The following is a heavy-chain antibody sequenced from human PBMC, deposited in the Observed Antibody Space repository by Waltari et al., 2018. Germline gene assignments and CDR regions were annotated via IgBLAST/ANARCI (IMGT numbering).Heavy chain of an antibody. J-gene: IGHJ4*02. CDR2: VDKGGRT. CDR3: AGESGLGGWGFDF. CDR1: GFTVSTTD. Sequence: EVQLVESGGGLIQPGGSLRLSCAASGFTVSTTDMSWVRQAPGRGLEWVSEVDKGGRTHYGEAVKGRFTISRDNSKNTLYLQMNSLRPEDTAVYYCAGESGLGGWGFDFWGQGTLVTVSS. V-gene: IGHV3-53*01. D-gene: IGHD3-16*01.